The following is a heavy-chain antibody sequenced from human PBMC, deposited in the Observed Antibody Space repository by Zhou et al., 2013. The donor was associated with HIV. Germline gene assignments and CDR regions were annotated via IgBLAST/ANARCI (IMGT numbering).Heavy chain of an antibody. J-gene: IGHJ3*02. V-gene: IGHV1-46*01. CDR3: TRGIVVVVAYDAFDI. D-gene: IGHD2-15*01. CDR1: VDTFSSYG. Sequence: QVELVQSGAEVKKPGASVKVSCKASVDTFSSYGISWVRQAPGQGLEWMGIINPSGGSTRYAQKFQGRVTMTRDTSTSTVYMELSSLRSEDTAVYYCTRGIVVVVAYDAFDIWGQGTMVTVSS. CDR2: INPSGGST.